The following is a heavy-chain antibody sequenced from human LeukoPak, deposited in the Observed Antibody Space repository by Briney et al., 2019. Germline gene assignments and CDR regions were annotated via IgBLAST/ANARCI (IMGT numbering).Heavy chain of an antibody. V-gene: IGHV1-3*01. CDR3: ARDSGSGSNDY. CDR1: GYTFTIYA. CDR2: ISAGNGNT. Sequence: ASVKVSFKASGYTFTIYAIHWVRQAPGQRLEWMGWISAGNGNTKYSQNFQGRVTFISNTSATTAFMELSSLRSEDAAVYYCARDSGSGSNDYWGQGTLVTVSS. J-gene: IGHJ4*02. D-gene: IGHD1-26*01.